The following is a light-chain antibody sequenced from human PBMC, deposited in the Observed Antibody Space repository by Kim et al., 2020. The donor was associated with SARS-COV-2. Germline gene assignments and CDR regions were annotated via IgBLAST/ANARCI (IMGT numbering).Light chain of an antibody. CDR2: GTS. V-gene: IGKV3-20*01. J-gene: IGKJ2*01. Sequence: IVLTQSPDTLSLRPGERATLSCRASPTLNTPYLAWYKQEPRQAPRLLIYGTSTRATGIPDRFRVSGSVTDFALTISRLEPEDFPLYYCQQYETSPNNFGQGTKVDIK. CDR3: QQYETSPNN. CDR1: PTLNTPY.